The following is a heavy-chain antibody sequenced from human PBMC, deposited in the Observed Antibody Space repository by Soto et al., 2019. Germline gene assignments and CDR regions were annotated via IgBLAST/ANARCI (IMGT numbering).Heavy chain of an antibody. Sequence: QLQLQESGSGLVKPSQTLSLTCAVSGGSISSGGYSWSWIRQPPGKGLEWIGYIYHSGSTNYNPSIKSRVTISVDRYKTQFSLKLSSVTAAYTAVYYCARGVGDGYDYWGQGTLVTVSS. CDR1: GGSISSGGYS. V-gene: IGHV4-30-2*01. CDR3: ARGVGDGYDY. CDR2: IYHSGST. J-gene: IGHJ4*02. D-gene: IGHD5-18*01.